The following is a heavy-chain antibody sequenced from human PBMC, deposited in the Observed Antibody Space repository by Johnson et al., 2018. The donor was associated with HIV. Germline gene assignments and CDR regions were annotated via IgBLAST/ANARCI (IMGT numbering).Heavy chain of an antibody. D-gene: IGHD3-10*01. CDR2: INWNGGSI. J-gene: IGHJ3*02. CDR3: ARDGYYDSGSDPLDI. V-gene: IGHV3-20*04. Sequence: VQLVESGGRVVRPGGSLRLSCAASGFTFEDYGMSWVREAPGKGLEWVSGINWNGGSIAYADSVKGRFTISRDNAKNSLYLQMNSLRAEDTALYYCARDGYYDSGSDPLDIWGQGTMVTVSS. CDR1: GFTFEDYG.